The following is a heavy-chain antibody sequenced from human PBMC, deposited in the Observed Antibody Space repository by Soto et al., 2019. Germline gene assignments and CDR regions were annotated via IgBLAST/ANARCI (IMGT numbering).Heavy chain of an antibody. J-gene: IGHJ3*02. V-gene: IGHV3-9*01. CDR1: GFTFDDYG. CDR3: AKELTTAAAGTAFYI. Sequence: EVQLVESGGTLVQPGRSLRLSCAASGFTFDDYGMHWVRQGPGKGLEWVSGISWNSGSIGYADSVKGRFTISRDNAKNSLYLQMNSLRPEDTALYYCAKELTTAAAGTAFYIWGQGTMVTVSS. CDR2: ISWNSGSI. D-gene: IGHD6-13*01.